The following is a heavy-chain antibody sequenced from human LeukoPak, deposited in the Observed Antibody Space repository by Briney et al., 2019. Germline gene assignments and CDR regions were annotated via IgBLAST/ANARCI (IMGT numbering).Heavy chain of an antibody. D-gene: IGHD2-2*01. Sequence: GGSLRLSCAASGFTFSNYSVNWVRQAPGKGLEWVSSISSSSSYIYYAGSVKGRFTISRDNAKNSLYLQMNSLRAEDTALYYCASLNRADCSSTSCHTHYWGQGTLVTVSS. CDR3: ASLNRADCSSTSCHTHY. V-gene: IGHV3-21*01. CDR1: GFTFSNYS. CDR2: ISSSSSYI. J-gene: IGHJ4*02.